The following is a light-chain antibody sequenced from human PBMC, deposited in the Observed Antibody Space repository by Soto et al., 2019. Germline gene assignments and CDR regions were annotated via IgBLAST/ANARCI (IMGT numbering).Light chain of an antibody. Sequence: DIQMTQSPSTLSGSVGDRVTITCRASQTISSWLAWYQQKPGKAPKLLIYNASTLTSGLPSRCSGSGSGTEFTLTISSLQPDDFASYYCQHYNSYPGAFGQGTQVYLK. CDR2: NAS. V-gene: IGKV1-5*03. J-gene: IGKJ1*01. CDR3: QHYNSYPGA. CDR1: QTISSW.